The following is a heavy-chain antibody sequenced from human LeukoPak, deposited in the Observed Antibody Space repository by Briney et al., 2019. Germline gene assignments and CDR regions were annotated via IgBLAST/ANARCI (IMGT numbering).Heavy chain of an antibody. CDR3: ARAQYNWNYVFDY. CDR1: GGSISSGGYS. V-gene: IGHV4-30-2*01. Sequence: PSQTLSLTCAVSGGSISSGGYSWSWIRQPPGTGLEWIGYIYHSGSTYYNPSLKSRVTISVDRSKNQFSLKLSSVIAADTAVYYCARAQYNWNYVFDYWGQGTLVTVSS. J-gene: IGHJ4*02. D-gene: IGHD1-7*01. CDR2: IYHSGST.